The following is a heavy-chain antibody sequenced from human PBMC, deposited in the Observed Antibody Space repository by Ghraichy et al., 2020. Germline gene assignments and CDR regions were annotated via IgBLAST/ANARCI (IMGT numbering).Heavy chain of an antibody. CDR2: ISRNGRDT. CDR3: VREGQGLGNSGFDL. CDR1: GFTFRDYY. V-gene: IGHV3-11*06. D-gene: IGHD6-25*01. Sequence: GGSLRLSCAASGFTFRDYYMSWIRQAPGKGLEWVSLISRNGRDTNYGDSVRGRSTISRDNAKNSMYLQVNNLRAEDTAVYYCVREGQGLGNSGFDLCGQGALVTVPS. J-gene: IGHJ5*02.